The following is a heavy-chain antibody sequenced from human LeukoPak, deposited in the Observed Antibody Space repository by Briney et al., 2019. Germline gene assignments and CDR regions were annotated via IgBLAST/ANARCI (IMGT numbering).Heavy chain of an antibody. J-gene: IGHJ6*03. V-gene: IGHV3-23*01. CDR2: ISGSGGST. D-gene: IGHD6-13*01. Sequence: GGSLRLSCAASGFTFSSYAMSWVRQAPGKGLEWVSAISGSGGSTYYADSVKSRFTISRDNSKNTLYLQMNSLRAEDTAVYYCAKVRSSSWGYMDVWGKGTTVTVSS. CDR1: GFTFSSYA. CDR3: AKVRSSSWGYMDV.